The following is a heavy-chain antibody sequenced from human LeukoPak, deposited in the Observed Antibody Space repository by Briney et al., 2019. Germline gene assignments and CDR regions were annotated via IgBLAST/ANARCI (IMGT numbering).Heavy chain of an antibody. Sequence: GGSLRLSCAASGFTFTSYAMNWVRQAPGKGLEWVASISCSGGTTYKADSVKGRLTISRDNSKNTLYLQMNNLRAEDTAVYYCAKGDLGFGRFYFDYWGHGNLVTVSP. CDR2: ISCSGGTT. D-gene: IGHD3-16*01. CDR1: GFTFTSYA. V-gene: IGHV3-23*01. CDR3: AKGDLGFGRFYFDY. J-gene: IGHJ4*01.